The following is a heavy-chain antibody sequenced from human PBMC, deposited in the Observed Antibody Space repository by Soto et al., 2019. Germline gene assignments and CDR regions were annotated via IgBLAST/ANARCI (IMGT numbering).Heavy chain of an antibody. CDR1: GFTFRTNG. J-gene: IGHJ4*02. D-gene: IGHD2-15*01. CDR3: ARDRRRCWSLDF. V-gene: IGHV3-30*03. Sequence: ESGGGVVQPGRSLRLSCVASGFTFRTNGMHWVRQAPGKGLEWVAVISHDGSNTYYADSVKGRFTISRDDAKNTVYLQMNSLRTEYTATYYCARDRRRCWSLDFCGQGTLVTVSS. CDR2: ISHDGSNT.